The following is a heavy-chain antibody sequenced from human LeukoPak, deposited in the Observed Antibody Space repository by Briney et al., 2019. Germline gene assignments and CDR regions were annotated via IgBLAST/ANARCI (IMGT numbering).Heavy chain of an antibody. CDR1: GFPFSSYW. CDR3: ARGLSNWFDP. D-gene: IGHD3-16*01. J-gene: IGHJ5*02. V-gene: IGHV3-33*08. CDR2: IWYDGSNK. Sequence: PGGSLRLSCVASGFPFSSYWMTWVRQAPGKGLEWVAVIWYDGSNKYYADSVKGRFTISRDNSKNTLYLQMNSLRAEDTAVYYCARGLSNWFDPWGQGTLVTVSS.